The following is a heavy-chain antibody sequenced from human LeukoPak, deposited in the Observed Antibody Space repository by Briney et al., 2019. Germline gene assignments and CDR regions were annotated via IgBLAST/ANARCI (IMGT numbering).Heavy chain of an antibody. V-gene: IGHV3-49*03. Sequence: GGSLRLSCTASGFTFGDYAMSWFRQAPGKGLEWVGFIRSKAYGGTTEYAASVKGRFTISRDDSKSIAYLQMNSLKTEDTAAYYCTRAARFLEWLFSSLDYWGQGTLVTVSS. CDR1: GFTFGDYA. J-gene: IGHJ4*02. CDR3: TRAARFLEWLFSSLDY. CDR2: IRSKAYGGTT. D-gene: IGHD3-3*01.